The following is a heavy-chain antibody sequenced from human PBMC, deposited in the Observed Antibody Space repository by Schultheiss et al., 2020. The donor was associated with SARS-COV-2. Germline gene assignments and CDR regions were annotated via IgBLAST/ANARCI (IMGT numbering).Heavy chain of an antibody. D-gene: IGHD2-2*01. CDR3: ARDRTVVVPAAVSGMDV. CDR1: GSTFSMHG. V-gene: IGHV3-33*05. J-gene: IGHJ6*02. CDR2: ISYDGSNK. Sequence: GGSLRLSCAASGSTFSMHGMHWVRQAPGRGPEWVAVISYDGSNKYYADSVKGRFTISRDNSKNTLYLQMNSLRAEDTAVYYCARDRTVVVPAAVSGMDVWGQGTTVTVSS.